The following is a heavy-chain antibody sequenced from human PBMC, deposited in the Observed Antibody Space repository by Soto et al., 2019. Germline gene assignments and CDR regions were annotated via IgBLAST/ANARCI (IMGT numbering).Heavy chain of an antibody. Sequence: QVPLVESGGGVVQPGRSLRLSCAASGFTLSNHTMQWVRQTPGKGPEWVAVILYDGNSQHYADSVKGRFTISRDNSKNTLYLQMNSLRAEDTAVYFCAREDDAFDIWGQGTMVTVSS. CDR1: GFTLSNHT. CDR2: ILYDGNSQ. J-gene: IGHJ3*02. V-gene: IGHV3-30-3*01. CDR3: AREDDAFDI.